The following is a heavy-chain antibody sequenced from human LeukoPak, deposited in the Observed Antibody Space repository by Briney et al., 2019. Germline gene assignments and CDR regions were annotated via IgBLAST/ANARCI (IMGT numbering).Heavy chain of an antibody. D-gene: IGHD3-3*01. V-gene: IGHV1-18*01. CDR2: ISAYNGNT. CDR1: GYTFTSYG. Sequence: GASVKVSCKASGYTFTSYGISWVRQAPGQGLEWMGWISAYNGNTNYAQKLQGRVTMTTDTSTSTAYMELRSLRSDDTAVYYCARSRLSITIFGVVTTNDNWFDPWGQGTLVTVSS. CDR3: ARSRLSITIFGVVTTNDNWFDP. J-gene: IGHJ5*02.